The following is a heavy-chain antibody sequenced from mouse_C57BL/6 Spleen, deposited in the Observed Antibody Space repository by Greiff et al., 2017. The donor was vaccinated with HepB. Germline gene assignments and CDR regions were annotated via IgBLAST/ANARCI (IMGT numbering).Heavy chain of an antibody. D-gene: IGHD4-1*01. CDR3: ARYWDGGDYYAMDY. CDR1: GYTFTSYG. Sequence: QVQLKQSGAELARPGASVKLSCKASGYTFTSYGISWVKQRTGQGLEWIGEIYPRSGNTYYNEKFKGKATLTADKSSSTAYMELRSLTSEDSAVYFCARYWDGGDYYAMDYWGQGTSVTVSS. J-gene: IGHJ4*01. V-gene: IGHV1-81*01. CDR2: IYPRSGNT.